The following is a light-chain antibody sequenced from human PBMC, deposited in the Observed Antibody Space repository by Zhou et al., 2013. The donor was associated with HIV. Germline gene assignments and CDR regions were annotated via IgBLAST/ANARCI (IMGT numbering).Light chain of an antibody. Sequence: DIVMTQSPLSLAVTPGEPASISCRSSQRLLHSNGYDYLDWYLQKPGQSPQLLIYLASNRAPGVPDRFSGSGSGTFFTLKISRVEAEDVGVYYCMQRIEFPLTFGGGTRVDIK. J-gene: IGKJ4*01. CDR2: LAS. CDR3: MQRIEFPLT. V-gene: IGKV2-28*01. CDR1: QRLLHSNGYDY.